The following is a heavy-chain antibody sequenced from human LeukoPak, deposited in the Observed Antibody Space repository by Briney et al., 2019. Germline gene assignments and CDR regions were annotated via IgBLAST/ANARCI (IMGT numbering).Heavy chain of an antibody. CDR1: GGSITNYY. V-gene: IGHV4-59*01. CDR2: LYYSGTS. Sequence: SETLSLTCTVSGGSITNYYWSWIRQPPGKGQEWIGYLYYSGTSKHTPPPKCRATISVDTSKNQFSLKLSSVTAADTAVYFCARVGSWGGHADYWGQGTLVTVSS. CDR3: ARVGSWGGHADY. D-gene: IGHD3-16*01. J-gene: IGHJ4*02.